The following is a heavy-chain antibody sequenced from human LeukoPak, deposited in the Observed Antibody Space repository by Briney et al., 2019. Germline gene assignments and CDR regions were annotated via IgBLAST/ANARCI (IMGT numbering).Heavy chain of an antibody. J-gene: IGHJ6*03. Sequence: PGGSLRLSCAASGFTFDNYGLNWVRQAPGKGLEWVCFIRSKAYGRTTEYAASVKGRFTISRDDSKNIAYLQRDSLQTEDTAVYYCSRVRNPYGDKESRYCYYMDVWGLGTTVTVSS. CDR3: SRVRNPYGDKESRYCYYMDV. D-gene: IGHD4-23*01. CDR2: IRSKAYGRTT. CDR1: GFTFDNYG. V-gene: IGHV3-49*04.